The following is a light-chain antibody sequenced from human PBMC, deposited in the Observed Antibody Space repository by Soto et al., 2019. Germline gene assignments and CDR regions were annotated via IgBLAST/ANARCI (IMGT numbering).Light chain of an antibody. CDR2: EVS. CDR3: CSYAGSNWV. Sequence: QSSLTQPASVSGSPGQSITISCTGTSSDVGSYNLVSWYQQHPGKAPKLMIYEVSKRPSGVSNRFSGSKSGNTASLTISGLRAEDEADYYCCSYAGSNWVFGGGTKLTVL. J-gene: IGLJ3*02. CDR1: SSDVGSYNL. V-gene: IGLV2-23*02.